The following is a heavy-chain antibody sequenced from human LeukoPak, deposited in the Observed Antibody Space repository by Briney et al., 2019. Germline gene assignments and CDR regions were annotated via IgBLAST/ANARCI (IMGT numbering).Heavy chain of an antibody. CDR1: GFTFNYFW. J-gene: IGHJ4*02. CDR2: INHDGTAT. V-gene: IGHV3-74*01. Sequence: GGSLRLSCAASGFTFNYFWMHWVRRVPGKGPVWVSGINHDGTATYYADSVKGRFTISRDNAKNTVYLQMNGLRAEDTSVYFCATVSEYWGQGTLVTVSS. CDR3: ATVSEY.